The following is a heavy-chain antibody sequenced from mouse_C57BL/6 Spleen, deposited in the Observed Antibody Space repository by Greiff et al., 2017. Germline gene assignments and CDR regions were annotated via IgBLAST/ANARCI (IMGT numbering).Heavy chain of an antibody. J-gene: IGHJ4*01. CDR2: IWSGGST. D-gene: IGHD2-4*01. CDR3: ARTGYDYPYYAMDY. V-gene: IGHV2-2*01. Sequence: VQLMESGPGLVQPSQSLSITCTVSGFSLTSYGVHWVRQSPGKGLEWLGVIWSGGSTDYNAAFISRLSISKDNSKSQVFFQMNSLQADDTAIYYCARTGYDYPYYAMDYWGQGTSVTVSS. CDR1: GFSLTSYG.